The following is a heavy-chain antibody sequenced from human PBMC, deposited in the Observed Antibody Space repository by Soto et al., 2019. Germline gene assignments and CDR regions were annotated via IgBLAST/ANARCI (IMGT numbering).Heavy chain of an antibody. V-gene: IGHV1-18*04. CDR2: ISAYNGNT. CDR3: ARDLNLPPIFDWLSPIYYYYGMDV. J-gene: IGHJ6*02. D-gene: IGHD3-9*01. CDR1: GYTFTSYG. Sequence: QVQLVQSGAEVKKPGASVKVSCKASGYTFTSYGISWVRQAPGQGLEWMGWISAYNGNTNYAQKLQGRVTMTTDTSTSTAYMELRSLRSDDTAVYYCARDLNLPPIFDWLSPIYYYYGMDVWGQGTTVTVSS.